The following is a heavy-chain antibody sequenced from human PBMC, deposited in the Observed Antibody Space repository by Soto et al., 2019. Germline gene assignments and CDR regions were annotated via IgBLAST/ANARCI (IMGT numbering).Heavy chain of an antibody. V-gene: IGHV1-69*02. CDR2: IIPILGIA. CDR3: ARVGDSSGYYVRDV. Sequence: QVQLVQSGAEVKKPGSSVKVSCKAFGGTFSSYTISWVRQAPGQGLEWMGRIIPILGIANYAQKFQGRVTITADKSTSTAYMELSSLRSEDTAVYYCARVGDSSGYYVRDVWGQGTTVNVSS. D-gene: IGHD3-22*01. CDR1: GGTFSSYT. J-gene: IGHJ6*02.